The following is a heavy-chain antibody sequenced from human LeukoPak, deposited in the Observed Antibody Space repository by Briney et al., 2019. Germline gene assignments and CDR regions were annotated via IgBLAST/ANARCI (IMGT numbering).Heavy chain of an antibody. CDR1: GFTFSSYW. D-gene: IGHD1-26*01. CDR3: ARGGVYSGSQY. V-gene: IGHV3-7*01. CDR2: IKEDGSER. J-gene: IGHJ4*02. Sequence: GGSLRLSCEVSGFTFSSYWMSWVRETPGKGLEWVANIKEDGSERDYVDSVKGRFTISRDNVKNSLYLQMNSLGAEDTGVYYCARGGVYSGSQYWGQGTLVTVSS.